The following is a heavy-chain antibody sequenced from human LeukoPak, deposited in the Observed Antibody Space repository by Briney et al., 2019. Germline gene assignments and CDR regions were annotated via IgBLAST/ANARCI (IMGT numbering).Heavy chain of an antibody. V-gene: IGHV3-66*02. CDR1: GITVSYNY. J-gene: IGHJ4*02. Sequence: GVSLRLSCEASGITVSYNYMSWVRQAPGKGLQWVSVIYSDGKTYYADSVKGRFTISRDNSKNTLYLQMNSLRVADTAMYYCASLYKGAYWGQGTLVTVSS. CDR2: IYSDGKT. CDR3: ASLYKGAY. D-gene: IGHD1-1*01.